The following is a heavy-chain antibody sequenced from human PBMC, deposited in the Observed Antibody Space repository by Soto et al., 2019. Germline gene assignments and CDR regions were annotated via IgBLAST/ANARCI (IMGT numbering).Heavy chain of an antibody. D-gene: IGHD1-26*01. CDR3: ARGSGSNSYPFDY. CDR2: IWYDGGNK. CDR1: GFTFSTYG. Sequence: QVHLVESGGGVVQPGRSLRLSCAASGFTFSTYGMHWVRQAPGKGLEWVAVIWYDGGNKYYADSVKGRFTISRDNSKNILYLQMNSLRNEDTAVYYCARGSGSNSYPFDYWGQGTLVTVSS. J-gene: IGHJ4*02. V-gene: IGHV3-33*01.